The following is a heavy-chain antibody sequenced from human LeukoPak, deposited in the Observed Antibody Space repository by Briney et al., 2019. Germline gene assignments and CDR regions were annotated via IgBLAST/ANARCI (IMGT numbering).Heavy chain of an antibody. D-gene: IGHD2-15*01. CDR3: ASGGVVVVVAATRYGQLDY. V-gene: IGHV1-46*01. J-gene: IGHJ4*02. CDR1: GYTFTSYY. Sequence: ASVKVSCKASGYTFTSYYMHWVRQAPGQGLEWMGLINPTGGSTGYAQKFQGRVTITADKSTSTAYMELSSLRSEDTAVYYCASGGVVVVVAATRYGQLDYWGQGTLVTVSS. CDR2: INPTGGST.